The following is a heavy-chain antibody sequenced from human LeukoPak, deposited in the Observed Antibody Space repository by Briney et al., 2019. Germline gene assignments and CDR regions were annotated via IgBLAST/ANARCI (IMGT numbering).Heavy chain of an antibody. Sequence: GGSLRLSCAASGFTFSRYNMNWVRQAPGKGLDWVSSISISSNYIYYADSLKGRFTISRDNAKNSLYLQMNSLRAEDTAVYYCARVYYYDSSGYYYFDYWGQGTLVTVSS. D-gene: IGHD3-22*01. V-gene: IGHV3-21*01. J-gene: IGHJ4*02. CDR3: ARVYYYDSSGYYYFDY. CDR2: ISISSNYI. CDR1: GFTFSRYN.